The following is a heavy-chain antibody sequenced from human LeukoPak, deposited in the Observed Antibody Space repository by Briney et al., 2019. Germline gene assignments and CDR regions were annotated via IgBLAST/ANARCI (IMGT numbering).Heavy chain of an antibody. J-gene: IGHJ4*02. CDR2: INHSGST. D-gene: IGHD1-26*01. V-gene: IGHV4-34*01. Sequence: SETLSLTCAVCGGSFSGYYWSWIRQPPGKGLEWIGEINHSGSTNYNPSLKSRVTISVDTSKNHFSLKLSSVTAADTAVYYCARLRGSYFYYFDYWGQGTLVTVSS. CDR3: ARLRGSYFYYFDY. CDR1: GGSFSGYY.